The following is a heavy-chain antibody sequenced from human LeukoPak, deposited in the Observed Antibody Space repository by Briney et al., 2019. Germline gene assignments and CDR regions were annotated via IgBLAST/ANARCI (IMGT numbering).Heavy chain of an antibody. J-gene: IGHJ4*02. CDR1: GFTFSDYY. CDR2: INGGGSS. V-gene: IGHV3-53*01. Sequence: AGGSLRLSCAASGFTFSDYYMSWIRQAPGKGLEWVSVINGGGSSYYADSVKGRFTVSGDNSKNTLSSQMNSLRDEDTAVYYCAKGQGYNYGDSIDYWGQGTLVTVSS. CDR3: AKGQGYNYGDSIDY. D-gene: IGHD5-18*01.